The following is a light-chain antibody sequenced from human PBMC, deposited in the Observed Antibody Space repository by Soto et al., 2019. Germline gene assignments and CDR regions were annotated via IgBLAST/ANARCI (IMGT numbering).Light chain of an antibody. V-gene: IGLV1-44*01. CDR1: SSNIGSEA. Sequence: QSVLTQPPSASGTPGQRVTISCSGSSSNIGSEAVNWYQQLPGTAPKLLIYSNNQRPSGVLDRFSGSKSGTSASLAISGLQSEDEADYYCAAWDDSLNGPVFGGGTTVTVL. CDR3: AAWDDSLNGPV. J-gene: IGLJ3*02. CDR2: SNN.